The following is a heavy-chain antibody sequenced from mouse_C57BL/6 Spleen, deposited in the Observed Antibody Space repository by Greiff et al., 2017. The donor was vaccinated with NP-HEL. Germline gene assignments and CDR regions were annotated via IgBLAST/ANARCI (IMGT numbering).Heavy chain of an antibody. V-gene: IGHV1-76*01. CDR2: IYPGSGNT. CDR1: GYTFTDYY. CDR3: ARGYSRGNFDY. D-gene: IGHD2-14*01. Sequence: QVQLKQSGAELVRPGASVKLSCKASGYTFTDYYINWVKQRPGQGLEWFARIYPGSGNTYYNEKFKGKATLTAEKSSSTAYMQLSSLTSEDSAVYFCARGYSRGNFDYWGQGTTLTVSS. J-gene: IGHJ2*01.